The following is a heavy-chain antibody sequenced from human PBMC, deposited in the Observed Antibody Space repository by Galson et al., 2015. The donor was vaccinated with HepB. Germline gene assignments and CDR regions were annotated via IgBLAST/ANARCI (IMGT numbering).Heavy chain of an antibody. CDR1: GFTFSSYS. J-gene: IGHJ6*02. CDR2: ISSSSSTI. CDR3: VVAAQGRYYYYGMDV. D-gene: IGHD2-15*01. V-gene: IGHV3-48*04. Sequence: SLRLSCAASGFTFSSYSMNWVRQAPGKGLEWVSYISSSSSTIYYADSVKGRFTISRDNAKNSLYLQMSSLRAEDTAVYYCVVAAQGRYYYYGMDVWGQGTLVTVSS.